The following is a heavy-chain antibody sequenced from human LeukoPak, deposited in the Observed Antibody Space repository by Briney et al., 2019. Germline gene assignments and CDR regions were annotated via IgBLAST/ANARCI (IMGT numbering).Heavy chain of an antibody. CDR3: ARAQFFRLGELDFDY. D-gene: IGHD3-16*01. CDR2: INPTGGST. V-gene: IGHV1-46*01. Sequence: ASVKVSCKAFGYTFTNYYIHWVRQAPGQGLEWMGIINPTGGSTIYAQNFQGRVTMTRDTSTNTVYMELSSLRSEDTAVYYCARAQFFRLGELDFDYWGQGTLVTVSS. CDR1: GYTFTNYY. J-gene: IGHJ4*02.